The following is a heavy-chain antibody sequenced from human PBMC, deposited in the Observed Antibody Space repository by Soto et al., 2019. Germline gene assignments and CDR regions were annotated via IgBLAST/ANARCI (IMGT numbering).Heavy chain of an antibody. CDR2: ISSSSSYI. CDR3: ARARSRQVKVITIPDY. V-gene: IGHV3-21*01. D-gene: IGHD3-3*01. Sequence: EVQLVESGGGLVKPGGSLRLSCAASGFTFSSYSMNWVRQAPGKGLEWVSSISSSSSYIYYADSVKGRFTISRDNAKNSLYLQMNSLRAEDTAVYYCARARSRQVKVITIPDYWGQGTLVTVSS. CDR1: GFTFSSYS. J-gene: IGHJ4*02.